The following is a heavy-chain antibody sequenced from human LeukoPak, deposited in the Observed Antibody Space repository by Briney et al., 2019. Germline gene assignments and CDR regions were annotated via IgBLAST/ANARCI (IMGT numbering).Heavy chain of an antibody. CDR3: ARTLGTGYNYWAFDV. CDR2: INSNSGGT. J-gene: IGHJ3*01. Sequence: GAPVKVSCKASGYTFTGYYMHWVRQAPGQGLEWMGWINSNSGGTKYAQKFQGRVTMTRDTSISTAYMELSRLRSDDTAVYYCARTLGTGYNYWAFDVWGQGTMVTVSS. D-gene: IGHD5-24*01. CDR1: GYTFTGYY. V-gene: IGHV1-2*02.